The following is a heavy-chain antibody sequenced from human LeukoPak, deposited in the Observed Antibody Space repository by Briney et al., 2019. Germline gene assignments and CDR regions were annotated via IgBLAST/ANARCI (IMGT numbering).Heavy chain of an antibody. V-gene: IGHV4-39*01. CDR2: IYYGANT. CDR1: GVSISSSLYY. J-gene: IGHJ4*02. Sequence: KPSETLSLTCTVSGVSISSSLYYWGWVRQPPGKGLEWVGSIYYGANTYYNPSLKSRVSISVDTSKNQLSLKLRSMTAADTALYFCAGGQTLDWLSNYFDSWGQGSLVIVSS. CDR3: AGGQTLDWLSNYFDS. D-gene: IGHD3-3*01.